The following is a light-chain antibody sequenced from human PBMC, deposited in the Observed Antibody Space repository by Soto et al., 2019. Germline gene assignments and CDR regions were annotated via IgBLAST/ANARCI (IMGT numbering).Light chain of an antibody. CDR1: QSVSSY. V-gene: IGKV3D-15*01. Sequence: EIVLTQSPGTLSLSAGERATLSCRASQSVSSYLAWYQKKPGQAPRLLVYGASTRATGIPDRFSGSGSGTDFTLTISSLQSEDFAIYFCQQYDKWPPYTFGQGTKLEIK. CDR3: QQYDKWPPYT. J-gene: IGKJ2*01. CDR2: GAS.